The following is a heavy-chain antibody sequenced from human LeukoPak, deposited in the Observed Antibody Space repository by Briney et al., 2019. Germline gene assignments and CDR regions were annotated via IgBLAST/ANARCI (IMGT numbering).Heavy chain of an antibody. V-gene: IGHV3-30*18. Sequence: GGSLRLSCAASGFTFSSYGMHWVRQAPGKGLEWVAVISYDGSNKYYADSVKGRFTISRDNSKNTLYLQMNSLRAEDTAVYYCAKELGYCSSTSCYEGYYYYMDVWGKGTTVTVSS. CDR3: AKELGYCSSTSCYEGYYYYMDV. CDR1: GFTFSSYG. D-gene: IGHD2-2*01. CDR2: ISYDGSNK. J-gene: IGHJ6*03.